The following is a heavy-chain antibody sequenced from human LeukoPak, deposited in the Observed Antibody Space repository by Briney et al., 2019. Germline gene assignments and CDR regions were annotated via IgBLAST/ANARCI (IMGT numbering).Heavy chain of an antibody. Sequence: SVKVSCKASGGTFSSYAISWVRQAPGQGLEWMGGIIPIFGTANYAQKFQGRVTITTDESTSTAYMELSSLRSEDTAVYYCARDQPRRGPGNHDYWGQGTLVTVSS. CDR1: GGTFSSYA. J-gene: IGHJ4*02. CDR2: IIPIFGTA. CDR3: ARDQPRRGPGNHDY. D-gene: IGHD1-26*01. V-gene: IGHV1-69*05.